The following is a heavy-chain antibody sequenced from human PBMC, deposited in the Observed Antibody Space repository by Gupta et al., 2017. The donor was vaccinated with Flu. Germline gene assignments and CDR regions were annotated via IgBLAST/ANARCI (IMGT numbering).Heavy chain of an antibody. CDR3: ARATFYDEWGDY. J-gene: IGHJ4*02. V-gene: IGHV3-11*01. Sequence: QVQLVESGGGSVNPGGSLRLSCSASGFTSSVYYMSWIRQAPGKGLGWVSYISSSCSTIYYADSVKGRFTISRDNAKNSLYLQMNSLRAEDTAVYYCARATFYDEWGDYWGQGTLVTVSS. CDR2: ISSSCSTI. D-gene: IGHD5/OR15-5a*01. CDR1: GFTSSVYY.